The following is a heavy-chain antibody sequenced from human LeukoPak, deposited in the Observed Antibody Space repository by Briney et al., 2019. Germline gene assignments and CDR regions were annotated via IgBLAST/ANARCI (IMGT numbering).Heavy chain of an antibody. Sequence: SETLSLTCTVSGGSISSYCWSWIRQPPGKGLEWIGYIYYSGSTNYNPSLKSRVTISVDTSKNQFSLKLSSVTAADTAVYYCARVSSYGYYFDYWGQGTLVTVSS. D-gene: IGHD5-18*01. CDR1: GGSISSYC. J-gene: IGHJ4*02. CDR3: ARVSSYGYYFDY. V-gene: IGHV4-59*01. CDR2: IYYSGST.